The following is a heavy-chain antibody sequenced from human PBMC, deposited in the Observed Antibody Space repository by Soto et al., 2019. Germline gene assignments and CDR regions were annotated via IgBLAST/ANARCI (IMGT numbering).Heavy chain of an antibody. V-gene: IGHV3-66*01. CDR2: IQSGGPT. J-gene: IGHJ6*04. CDR1: GFTVSSKY. D-gene: IGHD2-15*01. Sequence: ESGGGLVQPGGSLRLSCAASGFTVSSKYMSWVRQAPGKGLEWVALIQSGGPTYYADSVKGRFTISRDTSENTLHLQMDSLRAVDTAVYYCARDYVLCEGGRCYGVPLDVLGKGTPGTVSS. CDR3: ARDYVLCEGGRCYGVPLDV.